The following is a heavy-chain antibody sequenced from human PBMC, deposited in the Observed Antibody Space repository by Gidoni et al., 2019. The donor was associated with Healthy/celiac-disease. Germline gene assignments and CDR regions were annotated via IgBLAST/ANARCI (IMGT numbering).Heavy chain of an antibody. J-gene: IGHJ4*02. V-gene: IGHV3-7*01. CDR2: IKQDGSEK. D-gene: IGHD1-26*01. Sequence: EVQLVESGGGLVQPGGSLRLSCAASGFTFSSYWMSWVRQAPGKGLEWVANIKQDGSEKYYVDSVKGRFTISRDNAKNSLYLQMNSLRAEDTAVYYCARVRVTAYVGATPRYFDYWGQGTLVTVSS. CDR3: ARVRVTAYVGATPRYFDY. CDR1: GFTFSSYW.